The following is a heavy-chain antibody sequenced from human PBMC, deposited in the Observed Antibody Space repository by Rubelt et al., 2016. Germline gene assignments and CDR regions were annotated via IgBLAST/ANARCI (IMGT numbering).Heavy chain of an antibody. D-gene: IGHD1-1*01. CDR2: INPNSVGP. CDR1: GYTFTGYY. V-gene: IGHV1-2*02. J-gene: IGHJ5*02. Sequence: QVQLVQSGAEVKKPGASVKVSCKASGYTFTGYYMHWVRQAPGQGLEWLGWINPNSVGPNFAEKFPARVPMTRDTSISTAYMELSRLRSEDTAVYYCARVGRYWFDPWGQGTLVTVSS. CDR3: ARVGRYWFDP.